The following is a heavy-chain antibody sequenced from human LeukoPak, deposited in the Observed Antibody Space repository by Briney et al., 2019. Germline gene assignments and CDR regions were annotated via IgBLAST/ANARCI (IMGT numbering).Heavy chain of an antibody. CDR2: ISYDGSNK. CDR1: GFTFSSYG. Sequence: GGSLRLSCAASGFTFSSYGVHWVRQAPGKGLEWVAVISYDGSNKYYADSVKGRFTISRDNSKNTLYLQMNSLRADDTAVYYCAKVVVVVTASQDAFDIWGQGTMVTVSS. D-gene: IGHD2-21*02. J-gene: IGHJ3*02. CDR3: AKVVVVVTASQDAFDI. V-gene: IGHV3-30*18.